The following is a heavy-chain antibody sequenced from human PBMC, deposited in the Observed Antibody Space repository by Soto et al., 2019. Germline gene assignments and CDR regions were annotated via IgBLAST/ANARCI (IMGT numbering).Heavy chain of an antibody. Sequence: QITLRESGPTLVKPTQTLMLTCSFSGFSLSTSGVGVGWTRQPPGKALEWLALIYWDDDKRYSPSLKSRLTISKDTSKNQVVLIMSNMDPVDTATYYYAHTTTVTIRNAFDIWGQGTLVTVSS. V-gene: IGHV2-5*02. D-gene: IGHD4-17*01. CDR3: AHTTTVTIRNAFDI. CDR1: GFSLSTSGVG. J-gene: IGHJ3*02. CDR2: IYWDDDK.